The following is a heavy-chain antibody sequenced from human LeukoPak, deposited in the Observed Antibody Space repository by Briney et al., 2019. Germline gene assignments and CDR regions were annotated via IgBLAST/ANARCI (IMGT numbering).Heavy chain of an antibody. J-gene: IGHJ4*02. Sequence: PSETLSLTCAVYGGSFSGYYWSWIRQPPGKGLEWIGEINHSGSTNYNPSLKSRVTISVDTSKNQFSLKLSSVTAADTAVYYCARRDGYKIDYWGQGTLVTVSS. CDR1: GGSFSGYY. CDR2: INHSGST. V-gene: IGHV4-34*01. D-gene: IGHD5-24*01. CDR3: ARRDGYKIDY.